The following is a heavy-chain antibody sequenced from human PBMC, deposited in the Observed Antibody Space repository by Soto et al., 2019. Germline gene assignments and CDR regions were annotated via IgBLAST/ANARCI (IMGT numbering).Heavy chain of an antibody. D-gene: IGHD2-2*01. CDR3: AGLGYCSSTSCYVPY. CDR2: IYYSGST. V-gene: IGHV4-30-4*01. J-gene: IGHJ4*02. CDR1: GGSISSGDYY. Sequence: SETLSLTWTVSGGSISSGDYYWSWIRQPPGKGLEWIGYIYYSGSTYYNPSLKSRVTISVDTSKNQFSLKLSSVTAADTAVYYCAGLGYCSSTSCYVPYWGQGTLVTVSS.